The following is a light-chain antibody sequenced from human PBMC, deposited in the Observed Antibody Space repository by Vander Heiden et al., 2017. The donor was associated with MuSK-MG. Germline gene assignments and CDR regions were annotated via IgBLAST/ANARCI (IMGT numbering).Light chain of an antibody. J-gene: IGKJ4*01. CDR1: QGVSTY. CDR3: QQSSNWIY. CDR2: DAS. Sequence: EIVLTQSPATLSLSPGERATLSCRASQGVSTYLAWYQQKPGQAPRLLIYDASKRATGIPARLSGSGSGTDFTLTISSREPEDFAVYYGQQSSNWIYLGGGTKVXIK. V-gene: IGKV3-11*01.